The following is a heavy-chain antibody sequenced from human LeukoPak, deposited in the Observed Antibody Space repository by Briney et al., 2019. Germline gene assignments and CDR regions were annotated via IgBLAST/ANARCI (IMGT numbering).Heavy chain of an antibody. Sequence: PSETLSLTCTVPGGSISSYYWSWIRQPPGKGLEWIGYIYYSGSTNYNPSLKSRVTISVDTSKNQFSPKLSSVTAADTAVYYCARQTGSGLFILPGGQGTLVTVSS. CDR2: IYYSGST. CDR3: ARQTGSGLFILP. D-gene: IGHD3/OR15-3a*01. V-gene: IGHV4-59*01. CDR1: GGSISSYY. J-gene: IGHJ4*02.